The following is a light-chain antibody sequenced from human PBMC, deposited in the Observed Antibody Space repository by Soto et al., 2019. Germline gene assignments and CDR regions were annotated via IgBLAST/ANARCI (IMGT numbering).Light chain of an antibody. V-gene: IGKV1-5*03. CDR3: QHYNSYPPLT. CDR1: QSINSW. J-gene: IGKJ1*01. CDR2: RAS. Sequence: DIQMTQSPSTLSASVGDRVTITCRASQSINSWLAWYQQEPGKAPKLLIYRASTLQSGVPSRFSGMGSGTEFTLTISSLQPDDFATYYCQHYNSYPPLTFGQGTKVEIK.